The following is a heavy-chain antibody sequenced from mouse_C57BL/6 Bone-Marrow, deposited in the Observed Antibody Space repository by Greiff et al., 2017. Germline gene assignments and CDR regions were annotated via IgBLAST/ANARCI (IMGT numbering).Heavy chain of an antibody. V-gene: IGHV1-18*01. CDR2: INPNNGGT. CDR1: GYTFTDYN. CDR3: ARSLSYYYGSSYYFDY. J-gene: IGHJ2*01. Sequence: EVQLQQSGPELVKPGASVKIPCKASGYTFTDYNMDWVKQSHGKSLEWIGDINPNNGGTIYNQKFKGKATLTVDKSSSTAYMELRSLTSEDTAVYYCARSLSYYYGSSYYFDYWGQGTTLTVSS. D-gene: IGHD1-1*01.